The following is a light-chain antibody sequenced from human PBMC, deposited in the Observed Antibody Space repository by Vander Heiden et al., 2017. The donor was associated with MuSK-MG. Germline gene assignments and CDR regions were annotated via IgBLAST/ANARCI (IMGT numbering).Light chain of an antibody. Sequence: TQVPQSPSSLSPSVGDRVTITCRASQSISSYLNSYQQKPGKAPPILIYAAASMQSGGPSRFSGSRSWTDFTLTISSRQPADFATYYCQQSYSTPLTFGGGTKVEIK. CDR3: QQSYSTPLT. CDR2: AAA. CDR1: QSISSY. J-gene: IGKJ4*01. V-gene: IGKV1-39*01.